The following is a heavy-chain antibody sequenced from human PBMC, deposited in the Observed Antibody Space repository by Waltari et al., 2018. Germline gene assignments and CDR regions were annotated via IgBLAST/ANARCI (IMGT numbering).Heavy chain of an antibody. Sequence: QVQLVESGGGVVQPGRSLRLSCAASGFTFSSYAMHWVRQAPGKGLGWVAVISYDGSNKNYADSVKGRFTISRDNSKNTLYLQMNSLRAEDTAVYYCARDHYYYGSGSYVLDVWGQGTTVTVSS. CDR3: ARDHYYYGSGSYVLDV. CDR1: GFTFSSYA. CDR2: ISYDGSNK. D-gene: IGHD3-10*01. V-gene: IGHV3-30*01. J-gene: IGHJ6*02.